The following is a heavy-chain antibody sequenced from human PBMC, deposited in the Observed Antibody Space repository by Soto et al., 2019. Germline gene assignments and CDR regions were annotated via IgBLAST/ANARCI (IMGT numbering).Heavy chain of an antibody. J-gene: IGHJ6*02. CDR1: VGSISRYY. CDR2: IYYSGST. CDR3: ARVIDYDLWSGYYYGMDV. V-gene: IGHV4-59*01. D-gene: IGHD3-3*01. Sequence: SESLSLTCTVGVGSISRYYWICVRQPPGKGREWIGYIYYSGSTNYNPSLKSRVTRSVDTSKNQFSLKLSSVTAADTAVYYCARVIDYDLWSGYYYGMDVWRQRTTVIVSS.